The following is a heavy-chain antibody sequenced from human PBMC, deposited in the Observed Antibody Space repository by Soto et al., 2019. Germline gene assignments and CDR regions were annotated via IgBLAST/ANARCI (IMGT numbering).Heavy chain of an antibody. Sequence: SETLSLTCTVSGGSISSGDYYWSWIRQPPGKGLEWIGYIYHSGSTYYNPSLKSRVTISVDTSKNQFSLKLSSVTAADTAVYYCARDGGYATVDCWGQGTLVTVSS. CDR2: IYHSGST. V-gene: IGHV4-30-4*01. CDR1: GGSISSGDYY. J-gene: IGHJ4*02. CDR3: ARDGGYATVDC. D-gene: IGHD2-15*01.